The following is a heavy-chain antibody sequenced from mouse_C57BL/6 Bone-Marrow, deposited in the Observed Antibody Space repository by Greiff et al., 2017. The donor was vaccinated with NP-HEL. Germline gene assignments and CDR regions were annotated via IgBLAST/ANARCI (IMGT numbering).Heavy chain of an antibody. D-gene: IGHD4-1*01. V-gene: IGHV6-6*01. J-gene: IGHJ2*01. CDR1: GFTFSDAW. Sequence: EVQVVESGGGLVQPGGSMKLSCAASGFTFSDAWMDWVRQSPEKGLEWVAEIRNKANNHATYYAESVKGRFTISRDDSKSSVYLQMNSLRAEDTGIYYCTSANWDVGYFDYWCQGTTLTVSS. CDR3: TSANWDVGYFDY. CDR2: IRNKANNHAT.